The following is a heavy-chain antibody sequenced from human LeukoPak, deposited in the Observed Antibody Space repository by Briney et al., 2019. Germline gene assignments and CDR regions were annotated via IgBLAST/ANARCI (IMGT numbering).Heavy chain of an antibody. Sequence: SETLSLTCTLSGGSISSGDYYWSWIRQPPGKGLEWIGYIYYSGSTYHNPSLKSRVTISVDTSKSQFSLKLSSVTAADTAVYYCARLPDTRYCSSTSRYTAAVTAFDIWGQGTMVTVSS. CDR3: ARLPDTRYCSSTSRYTAAVTAFDI. CDR1: GGSISSGDYY. J-gene: IGHJ3*02. D-gene: IGHD2-2*02. V-gene: IGHV4-30-4*08. CDR2: IYYSGST.